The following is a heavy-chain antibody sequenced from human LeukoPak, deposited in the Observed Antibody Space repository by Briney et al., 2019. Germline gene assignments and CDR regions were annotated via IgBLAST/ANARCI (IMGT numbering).Heavy chain of an antibody. CDR1: GLTFSDYY. D-gene: IGHD3-22*01. CDR2: ISSSSSYT. CDR3: ARVGEGYYGSSGYYRNDY. J-gene: IGHJ4*02. V-gene: IGHV3-11*06. Sequence: PGGSLRLSCAASGLTFSDYYMSWIRQAPGKGLEWVSYISSSSSYTNYADSVKGRFTISRDNAKNSLFLQMNSLRAEDTAVYYCARVGEGYYGSSGYYRNDYWGQGTLVTVSS.